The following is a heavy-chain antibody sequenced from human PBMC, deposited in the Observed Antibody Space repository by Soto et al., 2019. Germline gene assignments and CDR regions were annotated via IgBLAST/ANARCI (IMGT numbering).Heavy chain of an antibody. V-gene: IGHV3-23*01. CDR3: AKGADWIGYYYGMDV. Sequence: PGGSLRLSCAASGFTFGSYAMSWVRQAPGKGLEWVSAISGGGGSTYYADSVKGRLTISRDNSKNTLYLQMNSLRAEDTAVYYCAKGADWIGYYYGMDVWGQGTTVTVSS. CDR2: ISGGGGST. D-gene: IGHD1-1*01. J-gene: IGHJ6*02. CDR1: GFTFGSYA.